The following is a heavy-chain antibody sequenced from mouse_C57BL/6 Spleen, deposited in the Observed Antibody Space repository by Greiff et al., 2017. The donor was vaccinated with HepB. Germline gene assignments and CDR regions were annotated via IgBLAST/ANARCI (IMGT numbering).Heavy chain of an antibody. CDR1: GYTFTSYW. V-gene: IGHV1-72*01. CDR3: AREDYDGWYFDV. J-gene: IGHJ1*03. D-gene: IGHD2-4*01. CDR2: IDPNSGGT. Sequence: QVQLKQPGAELVKPGASVKLSCKASGYTFTSYWMHWVKQRPGRGLEWIGRIDPNSGGTKYNEKFKSKATLTVDKPSSTAYMQLSSLTSEDSAVYYCAREDYDGWYFDVWGTGTTVTVSS.